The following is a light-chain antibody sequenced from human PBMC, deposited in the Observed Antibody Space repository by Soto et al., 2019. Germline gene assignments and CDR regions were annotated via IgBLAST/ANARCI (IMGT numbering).Light chain of an antibody. CDR3: QQYGCSPRIT. J-gene: IGKJ5*01. Sequence: EIVLTQSPGTLSLSPGERATLSCRASQSVSSSYLAWYQQKPGQAPRLLIYGASSRATGIPDRFSGSGSGTDFTLTISRLEPEDFAVYYCQQYGCSPRITFGQGTRLEIK. V-gene: IGKV3-20*01. CDR2: GAS. CDR1: QSVSSSY.